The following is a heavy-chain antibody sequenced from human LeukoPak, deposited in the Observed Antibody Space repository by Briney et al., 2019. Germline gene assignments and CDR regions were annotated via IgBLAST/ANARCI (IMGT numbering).Heavy chain of an antibody. V-gene: IGHV3-49*04. CDR2: IRSKAYGGTT. Sequence: GGSLRLSCAASGFTVSSNYMSWVRQAPGKGLEWVGFIRSKAYGGTTEYAASVKGRFTISRDDSKSIAYLQMNSLKTEDTAVYYCTTPGGYCSSTSCYRGFDYWGQGTLVTVSS. CDR1: GFTVSSNY. CDR3: TTPGGYCSSTSCYRGFDY. J-gene: IGHJ4*02. D-gene: IGHD2-2*02.